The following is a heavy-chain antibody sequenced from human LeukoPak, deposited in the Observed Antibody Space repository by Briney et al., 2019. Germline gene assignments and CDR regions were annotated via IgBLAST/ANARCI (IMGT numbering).Heavy chain of an antibody. CDR3: ASVGGDKPDYYYYGMDV. V-gene: IGHV1-46*01. D-gene: IGHD2-21*01. Sequence: ASVKVSCKASGYTFTSYYIHWVRQAPGQGLEWMGIINPSGGSTSYAQKFQGRVTMTRDTSTSTVYMELSSLRSEDTAVYYCASVGGDKPDYYYYGMDVWGQGTTVTVSS. CDR2: INPSGGST. J-gene: IGHJ6*02. CDR1: GYTFTSYY.